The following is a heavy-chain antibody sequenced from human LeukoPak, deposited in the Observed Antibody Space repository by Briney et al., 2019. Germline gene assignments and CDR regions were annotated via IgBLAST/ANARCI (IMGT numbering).Heavy chain of an antibody. V-gene: IGHV1-46*01. CDR3: ARANPLISGYSSGWYTYDY. CDR2: INPSGGST. CDR1: GYTFTSYY. D-gene: IGHD6-19*01. Sequence: ASVKVSCKASGYTFTSYYMHWVRQAPGQGLEWMGIINPSGGSTSYAQKFQGRVTMTRDTSTSTVYMELSSLRSEDTAVYYCARANPLISGYSSGWYTYDYWGQGTLVTVSS. J-gene: IGHJ4*02.